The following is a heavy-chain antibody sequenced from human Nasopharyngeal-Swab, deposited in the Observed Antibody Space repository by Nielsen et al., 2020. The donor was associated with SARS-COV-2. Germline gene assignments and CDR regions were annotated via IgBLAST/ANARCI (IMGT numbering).Heavy chain of an antibody. CDR2: ISSSGSTI. V-gene: IGHV3-48*03. CDR3: AKDIAAAGTGY. CDR1: GFTFSSYE. Sequence: GGSLRLSCAASGFTFSSYEMNWVRQAPGKGLEWVSYISSSGSTIYYADSVKGRFTISRDNAKNSLYLQMNSLRAEDTALYYCAKDIAAAGTGYWGQGTLVTVSS. J-gene: IGHJ4*02. D-gene: IGHD6-13*01.